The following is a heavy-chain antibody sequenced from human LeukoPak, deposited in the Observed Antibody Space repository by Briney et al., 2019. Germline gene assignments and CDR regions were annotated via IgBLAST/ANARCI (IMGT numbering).Heavy chain of an antibody. D-gene: IGHD4-11*01. Sequence: PSQTLSLTCTVSGGSTRSGGYYWSWIRQHPGKGLGWIGNIYYSGSTSYNPSLKSRVTISVDTSKNQFSLKLNSVTAADTAVYYCARGASNYGSFWFDPWGQGTLVTVSS. V-gene: IGHV4-31*03. CDR3: ARGASNYGSFWFDP. CDR2: IYYSGST. J-gene: IGHJ5*02. CDR1: GGSTRSGGYY.